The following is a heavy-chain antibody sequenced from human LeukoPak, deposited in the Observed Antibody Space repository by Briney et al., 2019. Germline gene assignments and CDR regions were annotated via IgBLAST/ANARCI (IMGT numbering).Heavy chain of an antibody. Sequence: SETLSLTCTVSGGSLSGHYWSWIRQPPGKRLEWIGYVSYTGRTKYNPSLQSRVTISIDTSKSQFSLKLTSVTSADTAVYSCARLLDNDISGDRDTFAVWGQGTTVIVSS. J-gene: IGHJ3*01. CDR3: ARLLDNDISGDRDTFAV. CDR2: VSYTGRT. V-gene: IGHV4-59*11. CDR1: GGSLSGHY. D-gene: IGHD3-22*01.